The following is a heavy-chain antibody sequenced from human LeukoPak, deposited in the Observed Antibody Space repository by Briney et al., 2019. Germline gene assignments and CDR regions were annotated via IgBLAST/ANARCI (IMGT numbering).Heavy chain of an antibody. J-gene: IGHJ5*02. V-gene: IGHV4-38-2*02. CDR2: IYNSGST. Sequence: SETLSLSCTVSGYSISSGYYWGWIRQPPGKGLEWIGSIYNSGSTYYNPSLKSRVTISVDTSKNQFSLKLRSVTAADTAMYYCARAYSSSWYYNWFDPWGQGTLVTVSS. D-gene: IGHD6-13*01. CDR1: GYSISSGYY. CDR3: ARAYSSSWYYNWFDP.